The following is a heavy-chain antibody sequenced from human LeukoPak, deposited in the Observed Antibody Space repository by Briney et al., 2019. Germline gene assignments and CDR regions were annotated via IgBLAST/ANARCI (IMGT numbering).Heavy chain of an antibody. Sequence: ASVRVSCKATGYTFTGYFIHWVRQAPGQGLEWMGWINPNSGVTNYAQKFQGRVTITRNTSISTAYMELSSLRSEDTAVYYCARALRDSSGWTYWYFDLWGRGTLVTVSS. CDR2: INPNSGVT. CDR3: ARALRDSSGWTYWYFDL. CDR1: GYTFTGYF. D-gene: IGHD6-19*01. V-gene: IGHV1-2*02. J-gene: IGHJ2*01.